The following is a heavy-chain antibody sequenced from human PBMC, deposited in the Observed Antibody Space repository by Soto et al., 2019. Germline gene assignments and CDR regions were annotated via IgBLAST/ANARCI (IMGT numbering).Heavy chain of an antibody. J-gene: IGHJ5*02. CDR2: IYPGDSDT. D-gene: IGHD6-6*01. CDR1: GYSFTSYW. Sequence: GESLKISCKGSGYSFTSYWIGWVRQMPGKGLEWMGIIYPGDSDTRYSPSFQGQVTISADKSISTAYLQWSSLKASDTATYYCARHRSSGEYSSPFDPWGQGTLVTVSS. V-gene: IGHV5-51*01. CDR3: ARHRSSGEYSSPFDP.